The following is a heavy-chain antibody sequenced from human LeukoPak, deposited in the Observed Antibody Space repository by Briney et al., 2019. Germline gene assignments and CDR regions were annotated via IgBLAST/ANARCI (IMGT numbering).Heavy chain of an antibody. J-gene: IGHJ4*02. V-gene: IGHV3-30*02. CDR2: IRSDGSIK. CDR1: GFIFSTYG. Sequence: GGSLRLSCAASGFIFSTYGMHWVRQAPGKGLEWVAFIRSDGSIKYYVDSVKGRFTISRDNSKNVLYLQMNSLRGEDTAVYYCTKDRPEAYFDYWGQGTLVTVSS. CDR3: TKDRPEAYFDY. D-gene: IGHD2-2*01.